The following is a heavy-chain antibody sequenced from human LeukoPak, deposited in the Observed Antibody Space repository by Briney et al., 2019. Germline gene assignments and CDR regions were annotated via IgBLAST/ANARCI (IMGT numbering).Heavy chain of an antibody. D-gene: IGHD3/OR15-3a*01. CDR2: IYPGDSDT. CDR1: GYIFTNYW. Sequence: GESLKISCQGSGYIFTNYWIAWVRQLPGKGLEWMGIIYPGDSDTRYSPSFQGQVTISADKSISTAYLQWSSLKASDTAMYYCARLGIWTVAYYMDVWGKGTTVTVSS. J-gene: IGHJ6*03. V-gene: IGHV5-51*01. CDR3: ARLGIWTVAYYMDV.